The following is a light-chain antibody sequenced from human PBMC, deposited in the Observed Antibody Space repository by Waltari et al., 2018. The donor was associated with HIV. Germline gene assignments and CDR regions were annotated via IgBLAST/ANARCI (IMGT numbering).Light chain of an antibody. CDR3: QQSYSTVT. Sequence: DIQMTQSPSSLSASVGDRVTITCRASQSIRHYLNWYQHKPGKAPKLLIYGAVTLQSGVPSRFSGSGSETDFTLTIFSLQAEDFATYFCQQSYSTVTSGGGTKVEIK. V-gene: IGKV1-39*01. CDR1: QSIRHY. J-gene: IGKJ4*01. CDR2: GAV.